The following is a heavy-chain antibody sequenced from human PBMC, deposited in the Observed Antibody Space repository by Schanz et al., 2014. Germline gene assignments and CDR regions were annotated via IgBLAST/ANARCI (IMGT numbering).Heavy chain of an antibody. CDR2: ISGSSIHK. CDR1: GFTFSDYY. J-gene: IGHJ5*02. CDR3: ATVQPRIAAGRDP. D-gene: IGHD6-13*01. Sequence: QVQLVESGGGVVQPGRSLRLSCAASGFTFSDYYMAWIRQAPGKGLEWVSHISGSSIHKNYADSVKGRFSISRDNSRKTLYLQMNSLRADDTAVYYCATVQPRIAAGRDPWGQGTLVTVSS. V-gene: IGHV3-11*05.